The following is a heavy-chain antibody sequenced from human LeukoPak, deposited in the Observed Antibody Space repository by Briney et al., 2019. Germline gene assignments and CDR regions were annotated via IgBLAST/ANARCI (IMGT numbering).Heavy chain of an antibody. CDR2: ISSGGTYE. J-gene: IGHJ4*02. D-gene: IGHD3-10*01. CDR3: ARDSTYYYDSGSSGPHYFDN. Sequence: GKSLRLSCAASGFTFSNYVMHWVRQAPGKGLEWVSLISSGGTYEYYADSVKGRFTISRDNSKNTLYLQLNSLRAEGTAVYYCARDSTYYYDSGSSGPHYFDNWGQGTLVTVSS. CDR1: GFTFSNYV. V-gene: IGHV3-30*01.